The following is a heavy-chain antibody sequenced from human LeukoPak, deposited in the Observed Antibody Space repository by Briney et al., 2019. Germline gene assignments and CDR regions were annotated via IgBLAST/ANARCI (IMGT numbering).Heavy chain of an antibody. Sequence: GGSLRLSCAASGFTFSSYAMSWVRQAPGKGLEWVSAISGSGGSTYYADSVKGRFTTSRDNSKNTLYLQMNSLRAEDTAVYYCAKSEADYDYVWGSYRFYWFDPWGQGTLVTVSS. CDR1: GFTFSSYA. V-gene: IGHV3-23*01. J-gene: IGHJ5*02. CDR2: ISGSGGST. D-gene: IGHD3-16*02. CDR3: AKSEADYDYVWGSYRFYWFDP.